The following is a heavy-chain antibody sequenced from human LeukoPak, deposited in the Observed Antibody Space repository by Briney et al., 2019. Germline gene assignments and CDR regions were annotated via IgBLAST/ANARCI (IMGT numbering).Heavy chain of an antibody. CDR3: AREVTARIAVAKPFDY. Sequence: GGSLRLSCAASGFTFSSSHMHWVRQAPGKGLEWVSYISSSGSTIYYADSVKGRFTISRDNAKNSLYLQMNSLRAEDTAVYYGAREVTARIAVAKPFDYWGRGTLVTVSS. V-gene: IGHV3-48*03. J-gene: IGHJ4*02. D-gene: IGHD6-19*01. CDR2: ISSSGSTI. CDR1: GFTFSSSH.